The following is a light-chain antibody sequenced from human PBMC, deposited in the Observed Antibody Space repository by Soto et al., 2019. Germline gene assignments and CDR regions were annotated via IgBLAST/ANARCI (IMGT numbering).Light chain of an antibody. J-gene: IGKJ4*01. Sequence: EVVMTQSPATVSVSPGERTSLSCRASQSVGTNLGWYQQKPGQAPRLLISKTSTRATGVPARFSGSGSGTECTLTISSLQSEDTAVYYCQQYANWQLTFGGGTKVDTK. CDR3: QQYANWQLT. CDR1: QSVGTN. V-gene: IGKV3-15*01. CDR2: KTS.